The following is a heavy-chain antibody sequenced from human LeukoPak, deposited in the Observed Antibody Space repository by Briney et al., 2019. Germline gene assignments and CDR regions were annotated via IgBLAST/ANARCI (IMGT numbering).Heavy chain of an antibody. CDR1: GFTVSSNY. Sequence: GGSLRLSCAASGFTVSSNYMSWVRQAPGKGLEWVSVIYSGGSTYYADSVKGRFTISRDNSKNTLYLQMNSLRAEDTAVFSRYTDRSYTTSCYPYYYYMDVWGKGTTVTVSS. V-gene: IGHV3-66*02. CDR3: YTDRSYTTSCYPYYYYMDV. CDR2: IYSGGST. D-gene: IGHD2-2*01. J-gene: IGHJ6*03.